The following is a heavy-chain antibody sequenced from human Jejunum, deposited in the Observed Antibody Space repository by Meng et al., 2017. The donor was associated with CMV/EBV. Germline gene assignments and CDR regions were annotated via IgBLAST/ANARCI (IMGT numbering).Heavy chain of an antibody. CDR3: AKDRADFYGSGNWFDP. V-gene: IGHV3-23*01. CDR1: FTFSSYA. J-gene: IGHJ5*02. Sequence: FTFSSYAITWVRQAPGKGLEWVSAISSSGGSTFYADSVKGRFTISRDNSKNTLYLQMKSLRADDTAVYYCAKDRADFYGSGNWFDPWGQGTLVTVSS. CDR2: ISSSGGST. D-gene: IGHD3-10*01.